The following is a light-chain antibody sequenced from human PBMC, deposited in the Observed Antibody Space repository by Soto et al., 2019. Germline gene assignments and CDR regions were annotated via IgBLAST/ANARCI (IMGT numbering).Light chain of an antibody. CDR3: QQYGTSPST. Sequence: PGERATLSCRASQSVSSSYLAWYQQKPGLAPRLLIYDASSRATGIPDRFSGSGSGTDFTLTISRLEAEDFAVYYCQQYGTSPSTFGPGTKVDIK. CDR2: DAS. V-gene: IGKV3D-20*01. J-gene: IGKJ3*01. CDR1: QSVSSSY.